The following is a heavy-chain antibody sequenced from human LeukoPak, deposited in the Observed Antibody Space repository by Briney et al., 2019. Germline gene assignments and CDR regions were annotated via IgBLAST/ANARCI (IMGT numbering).Heavy chain of an antibody. Sequence: GASVKVSCKASGYTFTSYYMHWVRQAPGQGLEWMGIINPSGGSTSYAQKFQGRVTMTRNTSISTAYMELSSLRSEDTAVYYCARGRIQLYPFDYWGQGTLVTVSS. CDR1: GYTFTSYY. CDR2: INPSGGST. V-gene: IGHV1-46*01. J-gene: IGHJ4*02. D-gene: IGHD5-18*01. CDR3: ARGRIQLYPFDY.